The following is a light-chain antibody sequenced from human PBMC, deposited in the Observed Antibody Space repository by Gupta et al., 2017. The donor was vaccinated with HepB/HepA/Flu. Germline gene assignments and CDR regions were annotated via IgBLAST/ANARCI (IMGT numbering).Light chain of an antibody. V-gene: IGLV4-69*01. Sequence: QLVLTQSPSASASLGASVKLTCTLSSGHSSYAIAWHQQQPEKGPRYLMTLNSDGSHSKGDGIPDRFSGSSSGAERYPTISSLQAEDEDDYYCQTWGTGIRVFGGGTKLTVL. CDR1: SGHSSYA. CDR2: LNSDGSH. J-gene: IGLJ3*02. CDR3: QTWGTGIRV.